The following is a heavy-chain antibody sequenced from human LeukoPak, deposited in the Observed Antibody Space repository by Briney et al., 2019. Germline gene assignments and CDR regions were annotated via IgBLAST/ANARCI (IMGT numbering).Heavy chain of an antibody. CDR2: IYHSGST. V-gene: IGHV4-30-2*01. J-gene: IGHJ4*02. Sequence: KPSQTLSLTCAVSGGSISSGGYSWSWIRQPPGKGLEWIGYIYHSGSTHYNPSLKSRVTISVDRSKNQFSLKLSSVTAADTAVYYCARSALPERRIRSSSWYCFDYWGQGTLVTVSS. D-gene: IGHD6-13*01. CDR1: GGSISSGGYS. CDR3: ARSALPERRIRSSSWYCFDY.